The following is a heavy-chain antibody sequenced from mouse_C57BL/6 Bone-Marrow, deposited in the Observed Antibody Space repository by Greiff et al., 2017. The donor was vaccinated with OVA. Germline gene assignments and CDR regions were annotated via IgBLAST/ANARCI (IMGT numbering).Heavy chain of an antibody. V-gene: IGHV5-12*01. J-gene: IGHJ2*01. CDR1: GFTFSDYY. Sequence: EVQVVESGGGLVQPGGSLKLSCAASGFTFSDYYMYWVRQTPEKRLEWVAYISNGGGSTYYPDTVKGRFTISRDNAKNTLYLQMSRLKSEDTAMYYCARRVGTGYWGQGTTLTVSS. D-gene: IGHD4-1*01. CDR2: ISNGGGST. CDR3: ARRVGTGY.